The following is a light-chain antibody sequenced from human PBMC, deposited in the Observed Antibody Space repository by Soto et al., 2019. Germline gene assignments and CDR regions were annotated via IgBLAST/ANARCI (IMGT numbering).Light chain of an antibody. CDR3: LQHNSFPRT. V-gene: IGKV1-17*02. J-gene: IGKJ1*01. CDR2: GAS. CDR1: QGIRID. Sequence: DIQMSQSPSSLSASVGDRVTITCRASQGIRIDLGWFQQRPGKAPKRLIYGASSLQSGVPPRLSGSGYGTEFTLTISNLQPEDFATYYCLQHNSFPRTFGQGTKVDIK.